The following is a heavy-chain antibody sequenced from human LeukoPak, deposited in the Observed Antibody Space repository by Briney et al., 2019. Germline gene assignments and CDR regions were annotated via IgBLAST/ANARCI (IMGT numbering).Heavy chain of an antibody. CDR1: GYTFTSYY. CDR2: INPNSGGT. V-gene: IGHV1-2*02. CDR3: ARDRGDGYQGYFDY. J-gene: IGHJ4*02. Sequence: ASVKVSCKASGYTFTSYYMHWVRQAPGQGLEWMGWINPNSGGTNYAQKFQGRVTMTRDTSISTAYMELSRLRSDDTAVYYCARDRGDGYQGYFDYWGQGTLVTVSS. D-gene: IGHD5-24*01.